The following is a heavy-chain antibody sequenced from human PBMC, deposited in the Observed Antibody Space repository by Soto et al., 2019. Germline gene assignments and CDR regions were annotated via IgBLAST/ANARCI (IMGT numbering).Heavy chain of an antibody. CDR1: GGTFSSYA. CDR2: IIPIFGTA. CDR3: ASPASGYSSGWYPKYFDY. J-gene: IGHJ4*02. D-gene: IGHD6-19*01. Sequence: SVKVSCKVSGGTFSSYAISWVRQAPGQGLEWMGGIIPIFGTANYAQKFQGRVTITADESTSTAYMELSSLRSEDTAVYYCASPASGYSSGWYPKYFDYWGQGTLVTVSS. V-gene: IGHV1-69*13.